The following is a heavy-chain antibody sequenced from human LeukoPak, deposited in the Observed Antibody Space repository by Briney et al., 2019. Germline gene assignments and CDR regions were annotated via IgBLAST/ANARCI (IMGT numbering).Heavy chain of an antibody. CDR2: VSSDGSHK. CDR3: AKDELPYDSSGYYNWFDP. V-gene: IGHV3-30*18. Sequence: PGRSLRLSCAASGFTFGAFGMHWVRQAPGKGPEWVAVVSSDGSHKFYTDSVKGRFTVSRDNSKNTLYLQMNSLRAEDTAVYYCAKDELPYDSSGYYNWFDPWGQGTLVTVSS. D-gene: IGHD3-22*01. CDR1: GFTFGAFG. J-gene: IGHJ5*02.